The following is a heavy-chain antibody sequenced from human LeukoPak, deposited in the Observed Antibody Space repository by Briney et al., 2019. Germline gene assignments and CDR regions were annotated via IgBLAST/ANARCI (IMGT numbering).Heavy chain of an antibody. Sequence: GGSLRLSCAASGFTFSSFGMHWVRQTPGKGLEWLTFIHNDGITEYYADSVKGRFTISRDNSKNTVYLQLNSLRVEDTAVYYCAKDDPTGRYLWGQGTLVPVSS. CDR1: GFTFSSFG. J-gene: IGHJ4*02. CDR2: IHNDGITE. CDR3: AKDDPTGRYL. D-gene: IGHD1-26*01. V-gene: IGHV3-30*02.